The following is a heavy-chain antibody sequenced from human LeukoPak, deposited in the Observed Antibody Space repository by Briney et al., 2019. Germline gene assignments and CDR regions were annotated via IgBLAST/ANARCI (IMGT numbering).Heavy chain of an antibody. J-gene: IGHJ4*02. Sequence: PGGSLRHSCAASGFTFSDYYMSWIRQAPGKGLEWVSYISSSGSTIYYADSVKGRFTISRDNAKNSLYLQMNSLRAEDTAVYYCARDRRYGGKGVYFDYWGQGTLVTVSS. CDR1: GFTFSDYY. D-gene: IGHD4-23*01. CDR3: ARDRRYGGKGVYFDY. CDR2: ISSSGSTI. V-gene: IGHV3-11*01.